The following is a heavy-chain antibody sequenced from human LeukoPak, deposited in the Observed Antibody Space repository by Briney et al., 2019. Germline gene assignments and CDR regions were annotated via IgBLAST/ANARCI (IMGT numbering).Heavy chain of an antibody. CDR1: GFNFNINA. V-gene: IGHV3-23*01. D-gene: IGHD3-22*01. CDR2: LTGGGHTP. Sequence: PGGSLRLSCAASGFNFNINAMTWVRQAPGKGLECVSALTGGGHTPYYADSVKGRFTISRDNSKNTLYLHMSGLRAEDTAVYYCAKAFGDSGYYQLPIDFWGQGTLVTVSS. J-gene: IGHJ4*02. CDR3: AKAFGDSGYYQLPIDF.